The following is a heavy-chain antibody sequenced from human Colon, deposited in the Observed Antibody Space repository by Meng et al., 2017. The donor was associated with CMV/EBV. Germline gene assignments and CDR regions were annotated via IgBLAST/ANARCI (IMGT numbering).Heavy chain of an antibody. V-gene: IGHV3-7*01. J-gene: IGHJ4*02. CDR3: VRSTGWNSYFDF. Sequence: GGSLRLSCNASGFTFSSYWMNWVRRVPGKGLEWVAKIKHDGHEEKYLDSVEGRFTISRDNTKKSLYLQMSSLRVEDTGLHICVRSTGWNSYFDFWGQGAQVTVSS. CDR2: IKHDGHEE. CDR1: GFTFSSYW. D-gene: IGHD1-7*01.